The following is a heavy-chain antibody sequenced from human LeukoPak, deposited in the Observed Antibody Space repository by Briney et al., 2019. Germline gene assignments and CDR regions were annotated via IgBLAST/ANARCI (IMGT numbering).Heavy chain of an antibody. J-gene: IGHJ4*02. CDR1: GFTFSSYW. CDR2: IKQDGSEK. D-gene: IGHD3-3*01. V-gene: IGHV3-7*01. Sequence: GSLRLSCAASGFTFSSYWMSWVRQAPGKGLEWVANIKQDGSEKYYVDSVKGRFTISRDNAKNSLYLQMNSLRAEDTAVYYCAREAGLFTIFGVIDYWGQGTLVTVS. CDR3: AREAGLFTIFGVIDY.